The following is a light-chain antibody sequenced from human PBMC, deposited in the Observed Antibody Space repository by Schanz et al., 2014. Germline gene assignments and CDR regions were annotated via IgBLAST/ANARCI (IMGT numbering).Light chain of an antibody. J-gene: IGLJ2*01. CDR2: EVT. V-gene: IGLV2-8*01. CDR3: ASYTSTSIVV. Sequence: QSALTQPPSASGSLGQSVTISCTGTSSDVGGYNYVSWYQQHPGKAPKLMIYEVTKRPSGVPDRFSGSKSGNTASLTVSGLQAEDEADFYCASYTSTSIVVFGGGTKLTVL. CDR1: SSDVGGYNY.